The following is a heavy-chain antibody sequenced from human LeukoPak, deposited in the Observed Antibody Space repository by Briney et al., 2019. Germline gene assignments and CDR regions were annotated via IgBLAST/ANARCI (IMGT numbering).Heavy chain of an antibody. CDR3: TRFFYYYGSGSPRYYGMDV. V-gene: IGHV3-49*03. CDR1: GFTFGDYA. J-gene: IGHJ6*02. D-gene: IGHD3-10*01. Sequence: GGSLRLSCTASGFTFGDYAMSWFRQAPGKGLEWVGFIRSKAYGGTTEYAASVKGRFTISRDDSKSIAYLQMNSLKTEDTAVYFCTRFFYYYGSGSPRYYGMDVWGQGTTVTVSS. CDR2: IRSKAYGGTT.